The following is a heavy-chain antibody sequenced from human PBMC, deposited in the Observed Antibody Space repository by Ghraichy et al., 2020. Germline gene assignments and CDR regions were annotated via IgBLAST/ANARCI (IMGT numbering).Heavy chain of an antibody. V-gene: IGHV3-7*04. CDR2: IKQDGSEE. J-gene: IGHJ4*02. CDR1: GFTFSAYW. CDR3: ARDVGGAIAYFDY. Sequence: GGSLRLSCAASGFTFSAYWMSWVRQAPGKGLEWVANIKQDGSEEYYVDSVKGRFTLSRDNAKNSLYLQMNSLRVEDTAVYYCARDVGGAIAYFDYWGQGTLVTVSS. D-gene: IGHD3-16*01.